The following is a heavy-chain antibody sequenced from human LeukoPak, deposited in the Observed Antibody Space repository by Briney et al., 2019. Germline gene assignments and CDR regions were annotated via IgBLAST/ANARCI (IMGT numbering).Heavy chain of an antibody. J-gene: IGHJ4*02. CDR1: GFTFSRYW. V-gene: IGHV3-66*01. CDR3: ARDPSAVAGPYFDY. CDR2: IYTGGST. Sequence: GGSLRLSCAASGFTFSRYWMSWVRQAPGKGLEWVSVIYTGGSTYYADSVKGRFTISRDNSKNALYLQMNSLRADDTAVYYCARDPSAVAGPYFDYWGQGTLVTVSS. D-gene: IGHD6-19*01.